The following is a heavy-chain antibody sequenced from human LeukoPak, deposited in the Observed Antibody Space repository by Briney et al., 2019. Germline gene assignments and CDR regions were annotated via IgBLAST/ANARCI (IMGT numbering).Heavy chain of an antibody. D-gene: IGHD3-3*01. CDR3: VRFTSGYYNWFDP. J-gene: IGHJ5*02. Sequence: GGSLRLSCAASGFTFSSYSMNWVRQAPGKGLEWVSYISSSSSTIYYADSVKGRFTISRDNAKNSLYLQMNSLRAEDTAVYYCVRFTSGYYNWFDPWGQGTLATVSS. CDR1: GFTFSSYS. CDR2: ISSSSSTI. V-gene: IGHV3-48*01.